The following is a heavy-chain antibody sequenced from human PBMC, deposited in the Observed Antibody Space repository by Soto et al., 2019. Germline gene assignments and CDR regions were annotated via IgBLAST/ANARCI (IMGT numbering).Heavy chain of an antibody. D-gene: IGHD2-21*02. J-gene: IGHJ5*02. CDR3: ARDQGVVVTADNWFDP. CDR2: IFSSGST. Sequence: SETQSHTCTVSGGSITDYSWVWIRQPACKGLEWIGRIFSSGSTNYNPSLKGRITMSLDTSKNQFSLKLNSATATDTAVYFCARDQGVVVTADNWFDPWGQGILVTVSS. V-gene: IGHV4-4*07. CDR1: GGSITDYS.